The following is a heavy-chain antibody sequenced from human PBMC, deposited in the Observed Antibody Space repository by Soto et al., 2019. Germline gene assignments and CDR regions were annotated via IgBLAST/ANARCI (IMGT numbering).Heavy chain of an antibody. CDR1: GFTFGSDA. CDR3: AKDTTSGWYVGYYFDY. CDR2: ISGSGGST. D-gene: IGHD6-19*01. J-gene: IGHJ4*02. Sequence: PGGSLRLSCAASGFTFGSDAMSWVRQAPGKGLEWVSAISGSGGSTYYADSAKGRFTISRDNSKNTLYLQMNSLIAEDTAAYYCAKDTTSGWYVGYYFDYWGQGTLVTVSS. V-gene: IGHV3-23*01.